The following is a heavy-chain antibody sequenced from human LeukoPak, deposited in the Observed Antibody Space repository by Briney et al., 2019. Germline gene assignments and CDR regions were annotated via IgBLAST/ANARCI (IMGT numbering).Heavy chain of an antibody. CDR2: ISGSGSNT. D-gene: IGHD4-17*01. Sequence: GGSLRLSCAASGFTFSSYAMTWVRPAPGKGLEWVSAISGSGSNTYYADSVKGRFTISRDNSKSTLYLLINSLRADDTAVYYCARGNGDYAIHPDYWGQGTLVTVSS. CDR1: GFTFSSYA. V-gene: IGHV3-23*01. CDR3: ARGNGDYAIHPDY. J-gene: IGHJ4*02.